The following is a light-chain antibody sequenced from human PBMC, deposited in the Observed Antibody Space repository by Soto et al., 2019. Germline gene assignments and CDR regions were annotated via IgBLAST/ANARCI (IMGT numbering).Light chain of an antibody. V-gene: IGKV1-12*01. CDR1: HDVRTW. CDR2: AAS. J-gene: IGKJ3*01. CDR3: LQVNDRPRT. Sequence: IQMTQSPSSVSASIGETVTLTCRASHDVRTWLAWYQQIPGRAPKLLIHAASKLQSGVPSRFSGSGSRTDFTLTISNLQPDDLATYYCLQVNDRPRTFGPGTRVDLK.